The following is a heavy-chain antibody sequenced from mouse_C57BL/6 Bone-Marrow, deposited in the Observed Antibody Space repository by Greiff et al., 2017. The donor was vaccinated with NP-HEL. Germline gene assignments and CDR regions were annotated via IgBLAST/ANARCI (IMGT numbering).Heavy chain of an antibody. CDR1: GFTFSSYA. J-gene: IGHJ3*01. CDR3: ARVGLGRRFAY. D-gene: IGHD4-1*01. CDR2: ISDGGSYT. V-gene: IGHV5-4*03. Sequence: EVNVVESGGGLVKPGGSLKLSCAASGFTFSSYAMSWVRQTPEKRLEWVATISDGGSYTYYPDNVKGRFTISRDNAKNNLYLQMSHLKSEDTAMYYCARVGLGRRFAYWGQGTLVTVSA.